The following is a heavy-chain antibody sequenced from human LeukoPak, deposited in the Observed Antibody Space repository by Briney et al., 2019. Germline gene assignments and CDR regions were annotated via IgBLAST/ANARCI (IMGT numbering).Heavy chain of an antibody. Sequence: PSETLSLTCSVSGASISGGTYYWGWIRQPPGKGLEWIGSIYYTGSTYDNPSLKSRVTISVDTSKNQFTLKLSSVTAADTAVYYCARRGGSGRAFDYWGQGTLVTVSS. CDR2: IYYTGST. J-gene: IGHJ4*02. V-gene: IGHV4-39*01. CDR3: ARRGGSGRAFDY. D-gene: IGHD1-26*01. CDR1: GASISGGTYY.